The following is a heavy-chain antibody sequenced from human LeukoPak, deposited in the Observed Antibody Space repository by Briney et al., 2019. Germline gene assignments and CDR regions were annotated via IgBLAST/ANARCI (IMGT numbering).Heavy chain of an antibody. D-gene: IGHD1-26*01. CDR2: INWNGDNT. V-gene: IGHV3-20*04. CDR1: GFTLSSYA. CDR3: AATYSGNWEFDY. J-gene: IGHJ4*02. Sequence: GGSLRLSCAASGFTLSSYAMSWVRQAPGKGLEWVSGINWNGDNTGSADSVKGRFTISRDNAKNSLYLEMNSLRAEDTALYYCAATYSGNWEFDYWGQGTLVTVSS.